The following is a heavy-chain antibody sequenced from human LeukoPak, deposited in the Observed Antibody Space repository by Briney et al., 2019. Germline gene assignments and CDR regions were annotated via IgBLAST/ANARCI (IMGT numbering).Heavy chain of an antibody. CDR2: ISGSGGST. J-gene: IGHJ4*02. Sequence: GGSLRLSCAASGVTFSSYAMSWVRQAPGKGLEWVSAISGSGGSTYYAYSVKGRFTNSRDNSKNTLYLQMNSLRAEDTAVYYCAKDSTHYSSSSHYFDYWGQGTLVTVS. CDR3: AKDSTHYSSSSHYFDY. V-gene: IGHV3-23*01. CDR1: GVTFSSYA. D-gene: IGHD6-6*01.